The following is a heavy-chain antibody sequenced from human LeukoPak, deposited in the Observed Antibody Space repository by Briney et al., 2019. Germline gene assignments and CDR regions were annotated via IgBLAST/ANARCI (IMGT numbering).Heavy chain of an antibody. CDR2: IYYSGST. D-gene: IGHD1-26*01. CDR1: GGSISSYY. J-gene: IGHJ4*02. V-gene: IGHV4-59*01. CDR3: ARIEYSGPLDY. Sequence: SETLSLTCTVSGGSISSYYWSWIRQPPGKGLEWIGYIYYSGSTNYNPSLKSRVTISVDTSKNQFSLKLSSVTAADTAVYYCARIEYSGPLDYWGQGTLVIVSS.